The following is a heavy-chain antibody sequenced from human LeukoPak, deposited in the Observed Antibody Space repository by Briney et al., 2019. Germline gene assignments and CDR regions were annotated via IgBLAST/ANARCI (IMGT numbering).Heavy chain of an antibody. CDR1: GFTFSSYW. D-gene: IGHD6-13*01. Sequence: PGGSLRLSCAASGFTFSSYWMNWVRQAPGKGLECVANIKQDGSEKYYVDSVKGRFTISRDNAKNSLYLQMNSLRAEDTAVYYCARGRYGVIAAADLWGQGTLVTVSS. J-gene: IGHJ5*02. V-gene: IGHV3-7*01. CDR2: IKQDGSEK. CDR3: ARGRYGVIAAADL.